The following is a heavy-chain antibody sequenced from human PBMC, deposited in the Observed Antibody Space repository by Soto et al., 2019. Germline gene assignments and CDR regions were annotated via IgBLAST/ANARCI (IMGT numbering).Heavy chain of an antibody. CDR2: VYHSGST. V-gene: IGHV4-59*01. CDR3: TSSYSTSSSPDY. D-gene: IGHD6-6*01. Sequence: PSETLSLTCSVSGGSMRNYYWNWIRQPPGRGLEWIGSVYHSGSTNYTPSLKSRVSMSVVVSRNHFSLTLHSVTAADTAVYFCTSSYSTSSSPDYWGQGTLVTVSS. CDR1: GGSMRNYY. J-gene: IGHJ4*02.